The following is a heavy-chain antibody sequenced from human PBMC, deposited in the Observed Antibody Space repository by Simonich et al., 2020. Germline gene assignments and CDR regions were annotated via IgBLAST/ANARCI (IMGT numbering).Heavy chain of an antibody. CDR2: ISSSSSYI. J-gene: IGHJ4*02. CDR1: GFTFSSYS. V-gene: IGHV3-21*01. D-gene: IGHD3-10*01. CDR3: ARDTSYYGSGSYYFDY. Sequence: GGGLVKPRGSLRLSCAASGFTFSSYSMNWVRQAPGKGLEWVSSISSSSSYIYYADSVKGRFTISRDNAKNSLYLQMNSLRAEDTAVYYCARDTSYYGSGSYYFDYWGQGTLVTVSS.